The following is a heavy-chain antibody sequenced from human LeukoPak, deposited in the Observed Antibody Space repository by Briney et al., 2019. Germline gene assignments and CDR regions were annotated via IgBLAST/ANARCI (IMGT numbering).Heavy chain of an antibody. J-gene: IGHJ6*02. CDR2: IIPILGIA. CDR3: GMVRGVIYYGMDV. Sequence: SVKVSCKASGGTFSSYAISWVRQAPGQGLEWMGRIIPILGIANYAQKFQGRVTITADKSTSTAYMELSSLRSEDTAVYYCGMVRGVIYYGMDVWGQGTTVTVSS. D-gene: IGHD3-10*01. CDR1: GGTFSSYA. V-gene: IGHV1-69*04.